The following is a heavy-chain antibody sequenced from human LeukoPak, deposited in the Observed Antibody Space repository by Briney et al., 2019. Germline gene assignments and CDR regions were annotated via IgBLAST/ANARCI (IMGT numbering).Heavy chain of an antibody. CDR1: GYTFTSYY. CDR3: ARDVRGVGGWYDAFDI. D-gene: IGHD6-19*01. J-gene: IGHJ3*02. Sequence: ASVKVSCKASGYTFTSYYMHWVRQAPGQGLEWMGIINPSGGSTSYAQKFQGRVTMTRDTSTSTVYMELSSLRSEDTAVYYCARDVRGVGGWYDAFDIWGQGTMVTVSS. CDR2: INPSGGST. V-gene: IGHV1-46*01.